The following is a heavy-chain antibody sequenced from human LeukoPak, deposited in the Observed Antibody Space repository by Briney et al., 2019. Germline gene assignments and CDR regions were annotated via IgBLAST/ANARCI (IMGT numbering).Heavy chain of an antibody. CDR3: AKVKTSSFYYFDN. CDR2: ISYDGSNK. J-gene: IGHJ4*02. Sequence: GGSLRPSCAASGFTFSDYGMHWVRQAPGKGLEWVAVISYDGSNKYYADSVKGRFTLSRDNSKNTLYLQMNRLRTEDTAVYYCAKVKTSSFYYFDNWGQGTLVTVSS. CDR1: GFTFSDYG. D-gene: IGHD2-2*01. V-gene: IGHV3-30*18.